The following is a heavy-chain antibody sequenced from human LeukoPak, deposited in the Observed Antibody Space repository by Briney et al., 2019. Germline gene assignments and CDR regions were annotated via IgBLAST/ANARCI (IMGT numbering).Heavy chain of an antibody. CDR3: AKGADYFDSRGDAYDI. D-gene: IGHD3-22*01. CDR2: IRHDGTNK. V-gene: IGHV3-30*02. CDR1: GFIFSNYG. Sequence: GGSLRLSCAASGFIFSNYGMHWVRQAPGKGLEWVAFIRHDGTNKYTLHSVEGRFTVSRDNSKNTLYLQMNSLRAEDTAVYYCAKGADYFDSRGDAYDIWGQGTMVIVSS. J-gene: IGHJ3*02.